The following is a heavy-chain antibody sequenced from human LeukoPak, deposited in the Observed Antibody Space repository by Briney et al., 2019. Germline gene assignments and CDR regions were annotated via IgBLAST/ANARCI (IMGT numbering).Heavy chain of an antibody. J-gene: IGHJ4*02. V-gene: IGHV4-61*01. Sequence: PSETLSLTCTVSGGSVSSGSCYWSWIRQPPGKGLEWIGYIYYSGSTNYNPSLKSRVTISVDTSKNQFSLKLSSVTAADTAVYYCARIPFVVVPAAIDYWGQGTLVTVSS. D-gene: IGHD2-2*02. CDR3: ARIPFVVVPAAIDY. CDR2: IYYSGST. CDR1: GGSVSSGSCY.